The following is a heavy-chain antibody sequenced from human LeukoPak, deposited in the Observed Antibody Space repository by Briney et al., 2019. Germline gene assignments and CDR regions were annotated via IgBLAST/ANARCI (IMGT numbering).Heavy chain of an antibody. V-gene: IGHV3-21*01. CDR1: ESTFSSFP. Sequence: PGGSLRLSCTASESTFSSFPMSWVRQAPGRGLEWISSISSSGSHIYYADSLKGRFTVSRDNAKNSLYVQMNSLRAEDTAVYYCAKIGVSAHWYFDLWGRGTLVTVSS. CDR2: ISSSGSHI. D-gene: IGHD5/OR15-5a*01. CDR3: AKIGVSAHWYFDL. J-gene: IGHJ2*01.